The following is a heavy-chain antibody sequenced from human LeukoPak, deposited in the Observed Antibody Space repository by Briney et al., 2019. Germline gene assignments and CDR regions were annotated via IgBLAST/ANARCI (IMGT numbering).Heavy chain of an antibody. CDR1: GFTFTSYA. V-gene: IGHV3-23*01. Sequence: PGGSLRLSCAASGFTFTSYAMSWVRQAPGKGLEWVSAISGSGGSTYYADSVKGRFTISRDNSKNTLYLQMNSLRADDTAVYYCAKAGSRDGYNYDYWGQETLVTVSS. J-gene: IGHJ4*02. CDR2: ISGSGGST. D-gene: IGHD5-24*01. CDR3: AKAGSRDGYNYDY.